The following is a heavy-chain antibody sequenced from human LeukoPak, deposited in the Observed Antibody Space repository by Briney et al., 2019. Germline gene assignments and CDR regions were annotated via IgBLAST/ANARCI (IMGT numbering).Heavy chain of an antibody. CDR3: AREPTVTIL. CDR2: ISSSSTYI. Sequence: GGSLRLSCAACGFTFSRYSMNWVRQTPGKGLEWVSSISSSSTYIYYADSVKGRFTISRDNAKNSLYLQMNSLRADDTAVYYCAREPTVTILWGQGTLVTVSS. CDR1: GFTFSRYS. J-gene: IGHJ4*02. V-gene: IGHV3-21*01. D-gene: IGHD4-11*01.